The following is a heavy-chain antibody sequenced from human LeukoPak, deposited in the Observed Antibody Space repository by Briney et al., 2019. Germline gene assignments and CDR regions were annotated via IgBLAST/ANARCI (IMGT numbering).Heavy chain of an antibody. CDR2: INPNSGGT. J-gene: IGHJ4*02. D-gene: IGHD6-19*01. CDR3: ARLSGIAVAGTSGYVY. V-gene: IGHV1-2*02. Sequence: ASVKVSCKASGYTFTGYYMHWVRQAPGQGLEWMGWINPNSGGTNYAQKFQGRVTMTRDTSISTAYMELSRLRSDDTAVYYCARLSGIAVAGTSGYVYWGQGTLVTVSS. CDR1: GYTFTGYY.